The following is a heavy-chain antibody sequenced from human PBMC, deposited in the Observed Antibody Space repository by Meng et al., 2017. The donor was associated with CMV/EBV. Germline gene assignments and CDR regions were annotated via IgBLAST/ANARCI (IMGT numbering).Heavy chain of an antibody. D-gene: IGHD2-2*01. CDR1: GGSFSGHY. CDR2: INHSGST. CDR3: ARLKLGYCSSTSCYAPYYYYGMDV. V-gene: IGHV4-34*01. Sequence: SETLSLTCAVYGGSFSGHYWSWIRQHPGKGLEGSGEINHSGSTNYNPSLKSRVTISVDTSKNQFSLKLSSVTAADTAVYYCARLKLGYCSSTSCYAPYYYYGMDVWGQGTTVTVSS. J-gene: IGHJ6*02.